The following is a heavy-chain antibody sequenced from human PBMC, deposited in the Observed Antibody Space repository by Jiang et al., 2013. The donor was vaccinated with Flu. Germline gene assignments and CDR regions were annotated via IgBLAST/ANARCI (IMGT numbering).Heavy chain of an antibody. CDR1: GFTFDDCA. CDR3: AKDKGGQPRKGFDH. D-gene: IGHD1-14*01. Sequence: VQLVESGGGLVQPGRSLRLSCAASGFTFDDCAMHWVRQAPGKGLEWVSGISWHSGSIDYADSVKGRFTISRDNAKNSLYLQMNSLRAEDTAFYYCAKDKGGQPRKGFDHWGQGILVTVSS. J-gene: IGHJ4*02. CDR2: ISWHSGSI. V-gene: IGHV3-9*01.